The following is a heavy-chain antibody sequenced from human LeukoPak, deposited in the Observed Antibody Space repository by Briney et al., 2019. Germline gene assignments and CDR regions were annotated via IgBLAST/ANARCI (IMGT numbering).Heavy chain of an antibody. D-gene: IGHD3-22*01. CDR1: GFTFSSYA. Sequence: GGSLRLSCAASGFTFSSYAMSWVRQAPGKGLEWVSAITGSGGSTYYADSVKGRFTISRDNSKNTLYLQMNSLRAEDTAVYYCAKELGNYYYDSSGYYYDYFDYWGQGTLVTVSS. CDR2: ITGSGGST. V-gene: IGHV3-23*01. CDR3: AKELGNYYYDSSGYYYDYFDY. J-gene: IGHJ4*02.